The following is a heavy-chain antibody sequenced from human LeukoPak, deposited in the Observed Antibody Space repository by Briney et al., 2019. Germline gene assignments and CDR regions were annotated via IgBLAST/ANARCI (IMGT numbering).Heavy chain of an antibody. CDR3: ARAGGWAREDYKADAFHI. Sequence: ASVKVSCKASGGTFSSYAISWVRQAPGQGLEWMGWISPYKGNTDYAQNLQGRVTMTTDTSTSTAYMELRSLRSDDTAVYYCARAGGWAREDYKADAFHIWGQGTMVTVSS. CDR2: ISPYKGNT. CDR1: GGTFSSYA. D-gene: IGHD6-19*01. V-gene: IGHV1-18*01. J-gene: IGHJ3*02.